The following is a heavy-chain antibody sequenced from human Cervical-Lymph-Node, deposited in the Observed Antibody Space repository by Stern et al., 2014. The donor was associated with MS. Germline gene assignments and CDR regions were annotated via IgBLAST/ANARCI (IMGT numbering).Heavy chain of an antibody. Sequence: VQLVESGGGLVQPGGSLRLSCAASGFTFSSYAMSWVRQAPGKGLDWVSAISGSGGSTYYADSVKGRFTISRDNSKNTLYLQMNSLRAEDTAVYYCANNIVATQDFDYWGQGTLVTVSS. J-gene: IGHJ4*02. CDR2: ISGSGGST. D-gene: IGHD5-12*01. CDR1: GFTFSSYA. V-gene: IGHV3-23*04. CDR3: ANNIVATQDFDY.